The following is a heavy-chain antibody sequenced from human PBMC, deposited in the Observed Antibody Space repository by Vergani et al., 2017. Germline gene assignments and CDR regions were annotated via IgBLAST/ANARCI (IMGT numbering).Heavy chain of an antibody. D-gene: IGHD6-13*01. CDR1: GASINSGGYY. Sequence: QLQLQESGPGLVTPSQTLSLTCSVSGASINSGGYYWSWIRQSPGGGLEWIGYIYYSGNTYYNQSFKSRVIISVDTSKNQIYLDLNSVTAADTAVYYCARDRGLAGSDYYAFGYWGQGTLVTVSS. CDR3: ARDRGLAGSDYYAFGY. CDR2: IYYSGNT. V-gene: IGHV4-31*03. J-gene: IGHJ4*02.